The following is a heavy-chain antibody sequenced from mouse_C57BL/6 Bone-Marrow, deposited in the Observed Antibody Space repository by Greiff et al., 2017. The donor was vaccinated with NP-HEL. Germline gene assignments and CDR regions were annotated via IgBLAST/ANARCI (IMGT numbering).Heavy chain of an antibody. CDR1: GYAFSSSW. J-gene: IGHJ4*01. CDR3: ARVIYDYDMDY. V-gene: IGHV1-82*01. Sequence: VKLMESGPELVKPGASVKISCKASGYAFSSSWMNWVKQRPGKGLEWIGRIYPGDGDTNYNGKFKGKATLTADKSSSTAYMQLSSLTSEDSAVYFCARVIYDYDMDYWGQGTSVTVSS. CDR2: IYPGDGDT. D-gene: IGHD2-4*01.